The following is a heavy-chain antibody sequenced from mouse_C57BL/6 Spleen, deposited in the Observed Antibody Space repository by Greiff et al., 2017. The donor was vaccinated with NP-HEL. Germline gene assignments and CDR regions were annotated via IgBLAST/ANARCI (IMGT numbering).Heavy chain of an antibody. CDR3: ARWDGYYGMDY. CDR2: IDPSDSYT. Sequence: VQLQQSGAELVMPGASVKLSCKASGYTFTSYWMHWVKQRPGQGLEWIGEIDPSDSYTNYNQKFKGKSTLTVDKSSSTAYMQLSSLTSEYSAVYYCARWDGYYGMDYWGQGTSVTVSS. J-gene: IGHJ4*01. D-gene: IGHD2-3*01. V-gene: IGHV1-69*01. CDR1: GYTFTSYW.